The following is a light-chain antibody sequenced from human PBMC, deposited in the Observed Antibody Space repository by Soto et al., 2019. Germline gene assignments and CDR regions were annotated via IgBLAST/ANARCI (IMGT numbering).Light chain of an antibody. J-gene: IGKJ4*01. CDR3: QQSYATPLT. Sequence: DIVMTQSPDLRPGSLGERATIKCKSSQSVLFTSNNKDYLAWYQRKPGQPPKLIISWASTRESGVPDRFSGSGSGTDFTLTISSLQAEDVAVYYCQQSYATPLTFGGGTKVDIK. CDR1: QSVLFTSNNKDY. V-gene: IGKV4-1*01. CDR2: WAS.